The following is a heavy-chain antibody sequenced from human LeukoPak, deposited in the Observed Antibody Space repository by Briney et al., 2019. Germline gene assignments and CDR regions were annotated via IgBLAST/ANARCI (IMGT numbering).Heavy chain of an antibody. CDR3: ARGGDCSSTSCYKEA. CDR2: IYHSGST. V-gene: IGHV4-30-2*01. D-gene: IGHD2-2*02. J-gene: IGHJ5*02. Sequence: SQTLSLTCTVSGGSISSGGYYWSWIRQPPGKGLEWIGYIYHSGSTYYNPSLKSRVTISVDRSKNQFSLKLSSVTAADTAVYYCARGGDCSSTSCYKEAWGQGTLDTVSS. CDR1: GGSISSGGYY.